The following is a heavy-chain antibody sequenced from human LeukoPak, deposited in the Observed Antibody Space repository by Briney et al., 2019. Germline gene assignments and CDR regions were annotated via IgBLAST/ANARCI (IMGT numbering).Heavy chain of an antibody. V-gene: IGHV4-4*02. J-gene: IGHJ6*03. CDR3: ARPYYYYMDV. Sequence: PSETLSLTCAVSGDSISSNNWWSWVRQSSGKGLEWIGEIYHSGSTNYNPSLKSRVTISVDKSKNHFSLKLTSVTAADTAVYYCARPYYYYMDVWGKGTTVTVSS. CDR1: GDSISSNNW. CDR2: IYHSGST.